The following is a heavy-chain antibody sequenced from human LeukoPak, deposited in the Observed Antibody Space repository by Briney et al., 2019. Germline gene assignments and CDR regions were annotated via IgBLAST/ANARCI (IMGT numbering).Heavy chain of an antibody. V-gene: IGHV3-23*01. CDR3: VTDRRGILVRGTTFDY. CDR2: ISGSGVST. D-gene: IGHD3-10*01. CDR1: GFTFTSYA. Sequence: GGSLRLSCAASGFTFTSYAMNWVRQAPGKGLEWVSAISGSGVSTYYADSVKGRFTISRDNSKNTLYLQMSSLRAEDTAVYYCVTDRRGILVRGTTFDYWGQGTLVTVSS. J-gene: IGHJ4*02.